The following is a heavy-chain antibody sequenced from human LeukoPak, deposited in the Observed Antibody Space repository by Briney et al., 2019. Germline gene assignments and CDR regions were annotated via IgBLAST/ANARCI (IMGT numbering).Heavy chain of an antibody. D-gene: IGHD6-6*01. CDR3: ARGPSIAARYDAFDI. J-gene: IGHJ3*02. V-gene: IGHV3-48*03. CDR1: EFTFTSYE. Sequence: GGSLRLSCAASEFTFTSYELNWVRQAPGKRLEWVSYISSSGNTISYADSVKGRFTISSDNAKNSLYLQVISLRAEDTAVYYCARGPSIAARYDAFDIWGQGTMVTVSS. CDR2: ISSSGNTI.